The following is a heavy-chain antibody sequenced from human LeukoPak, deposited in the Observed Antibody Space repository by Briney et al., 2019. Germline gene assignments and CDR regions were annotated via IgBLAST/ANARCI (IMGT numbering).Heavy chain of an antibody. CDR1: GFTFSSYA. CDR2: ISGSGGST. CDR3: AKGYCTNGVCYKTFDY. Sequence: GGSLRLSCEASGFTFSSYAMSWVRQAPGKGLEWVSAISGSGGSTYYADSVKGRFTISRDNSKNTLYLQMNSLRAEDTAVYYCAKGYCTNGVCYKTFDYWGQGTLVTVSS. D-gene: IGHD2-8*01. J-gene: IGHJ4*02. V-gene: IGHV3-23*01.